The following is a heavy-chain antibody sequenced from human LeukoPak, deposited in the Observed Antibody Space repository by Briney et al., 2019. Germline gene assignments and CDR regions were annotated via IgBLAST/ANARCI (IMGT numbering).Heavy chain of an antibody. D-gene: IGHD3-10*01. Sequence: SVKVSCKASGGTFSSYAISWVRQAPGQGLEWMGGIIPIFGTANYAQKFQDRVTITADESTSTAYMELSSLRSEDTAVYYCARKTLENYYGSGSYYNYYYYYMDVWGKGTTVTVPS. CDR1: GGTFSSYA. CDR3: ARKTLENYYGSGSYYNYYYYYMDV. CDR2: IIPIFGTA. V-gene: IGHV1-69*01. J-gene: IGHJ6*03.